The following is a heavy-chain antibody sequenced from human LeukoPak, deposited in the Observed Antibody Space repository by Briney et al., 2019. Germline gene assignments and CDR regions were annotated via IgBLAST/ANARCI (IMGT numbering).Heavy chain of an antibody. Sequence: GGSLRPSCAASGFTFSTYAMSWVRQAPGKGLEWVSAVRGSGSDTYYADSVKGRFTISRDNSKNTLHLQMNSLRVEGTAIYYCAKTSRVNSAYDSPFDYWGQGTLVTVSS. D-gene: IGHD5-12*01. CDR3: AKTSRVNSAYDSPFDY. J-gene: IGHJ4*02. CDR1: GFTFSTYA. CDR2: VRGSGSDT. V-gene: IGHV3-23*01.